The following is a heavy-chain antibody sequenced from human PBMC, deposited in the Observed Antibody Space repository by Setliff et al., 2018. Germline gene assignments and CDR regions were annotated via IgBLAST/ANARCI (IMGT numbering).Heavy chain of an antibody. CDR2: IYYSGST. CDR1: GGSISSSSYY. V-gene: IGHV4-39*07. D-gene: IGHD3-3*01. J-gene: IGHJ3*02. Sequence: SETLSLTCTVSGGSISSSSYYWGWIRQPPGKGLEWIGSIYYSGSTNYNPSLKSRVTISVDTSKNQFSLKLSSVTAADTAVYHCARGKTFFGAFIRAFDIWGQGRMVTVSS. CDR3: ARGKTFFGAFIRAFDI.